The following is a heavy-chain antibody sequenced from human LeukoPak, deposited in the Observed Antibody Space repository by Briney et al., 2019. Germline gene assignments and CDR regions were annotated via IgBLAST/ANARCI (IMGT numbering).Heavy chain of an antibody. J-gene: IGHJ4*02. Sequence: SGTLSLTCTGSRGTLSSYYWSWLRQPAGKGLEGIGRIYTSGSTNYNPSLKSRVTMSVDTSKNQFSLKLSSVTAADAAVYYCTRSMRYYFDYWGEGSLVSVCS. V-gene: IGHV4-4*07. CDR3: TRSMRYYFDY. D-gene: IGHD2/OR15-2a*01. CDR2: IYTSGST. CDR1: RGTLSSYY.